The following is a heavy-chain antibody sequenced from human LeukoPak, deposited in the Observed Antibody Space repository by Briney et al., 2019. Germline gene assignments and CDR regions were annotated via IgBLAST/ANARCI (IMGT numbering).Heavy chain of an antibody. D-gene: IGHD3-22*01. J-gene: IGHJ3*02. V-gene: IGHV4-30-4*01. CDR2: IYYSGST. Sequence: SETLSLTCTVSGGSISSGDYYWSWIRQPPGTGLEWIGYIYYSGSTYYNPSLKSRATISVDTSKNQFSLKLSSVTAADTAVYYCARTRYYYDSSGYLPDAFDIWGQGTMVTVSS. CDR3: ARTRYYYDSSGYLPDAFDI. CDR1: GGSISSGDYY.